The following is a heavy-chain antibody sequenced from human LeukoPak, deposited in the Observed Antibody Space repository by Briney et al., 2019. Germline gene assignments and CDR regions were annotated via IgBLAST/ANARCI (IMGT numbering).Heavy chain of an antibody. V-gene: IGHV3-48*02. CDR3: ARYQTSVWNSIAY. D-gene: IGHD1/OR15-1a*01. CDR2: INSSSTTI. Sequence: PGGSLTLSCTVSGFTFSGYTMNWVRQAPGKGLEWISYINSSSTTIYYADSVKGRFTISRDTAKNSPYLQIISLRDEDTAVYDCARYQTSVWNSIAYWGQGTLAT. J-gene: IGHJ4*02. CDR1: GFTFSGYT.